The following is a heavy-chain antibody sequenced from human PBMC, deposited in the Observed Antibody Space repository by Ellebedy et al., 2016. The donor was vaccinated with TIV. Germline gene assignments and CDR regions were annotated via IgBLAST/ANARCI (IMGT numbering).Heavy chain of an antibody. V-gene: IGHV3-11*01. Sequence: GGSLRLXXAASGFTFSDYHVSWIRQAPGKGLEWVSYISSSGSTIYYADSVKGRFTISRDNAKNSLYLQMNSLRAEDTAVYYCVNYVWGSYRFDYWGQGTLVTVSS. CDR1: GFTFSDYH. D-gene: IGHD3-16*02. CDR2: ISSSGSTI. CDR3: VNYVWGSYRFDY. J-gene: IGHJ4*02.